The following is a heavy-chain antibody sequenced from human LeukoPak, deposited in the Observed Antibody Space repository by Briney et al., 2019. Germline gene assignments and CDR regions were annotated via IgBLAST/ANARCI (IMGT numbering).Heavy chain of an antibody. J-gene: IGHJ4*02. V-gene: IGHV1-69*01. CDR3: ARVKTNWGILYYFDY. CDR2: IIPIFGTA. Sequence: SVEVSCKASGGTFSSYAISWVRQAPGQGLEWMGGIIPIFGTANYAQKFQGRVTITADESTSTAYMELSSLRSEDTAVYYCARVKTNWGILYYFDYWGQGTLVTVSS. CDR1: GGTFSSYA. D-gene: IGHD7-27*01.